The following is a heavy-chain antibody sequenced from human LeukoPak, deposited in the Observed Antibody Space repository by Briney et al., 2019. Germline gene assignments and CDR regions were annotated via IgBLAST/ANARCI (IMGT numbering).Heavy chain of an antibody. Sequence: GGSLRLSCAASGFTFSSYAMHWVRQAPGKGLEWVAVISYDGSNKYYADSVKGRFTISRDNSKNTLYLQMNSLRAEDTAVYYCAREDYYDSSGYPDYWGQGTLVTVSS. CDR2: ISYDGSNK. D-gene: IGHD3-22*01. CDR1: GFTFSSYA. J-gene: IGHJ4*02. CDR3: AREDYYDSSGYPDY. V-gene: IGHV3-30-3*01.